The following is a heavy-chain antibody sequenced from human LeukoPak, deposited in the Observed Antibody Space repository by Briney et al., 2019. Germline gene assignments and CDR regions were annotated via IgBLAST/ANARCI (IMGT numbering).Heavy chain of an antibody. Sequence: SETLSLTCAVYGGSFSGYYWSWIRQPPGKGLEWIGYIYYSGSTNYNPSLKSRVTISVDTSKNQFSLKLSSVTAADTAVYYCARGTYSQTDAFDIWGQGTMVTVSS. CDR3: ARGTYSQTDAFDI. D-gene: IGHD1-1*01. CDR2: IYYSGST. V-gene: IGHV4-59*08. J-gene: IGHJ3*02. CDR1: GGSFSGYY.